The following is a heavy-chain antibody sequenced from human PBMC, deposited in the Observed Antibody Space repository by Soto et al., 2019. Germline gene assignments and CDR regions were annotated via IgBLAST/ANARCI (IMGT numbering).Heavy chain of an antibody. D-gene: IGHD3-16*02. Sequence: LSETLSVTCTVSGGSISSSSYYWGWIRQPPGKGLEWIGTIYYSGSTYYNPSLKSRVTISVDTSKNQFSLKLSSVTAADTAVYYCARDHDYVWGSYRYGGWFDPWGQGTPVTVSS. CDR2: IYYSGST. CDR3: ARDHDYVWGSYRYGGWFDP. V-gene: IGHV4-39*07. J-gene: IGHJ5*02. CDR1: GGSISSSSYY.